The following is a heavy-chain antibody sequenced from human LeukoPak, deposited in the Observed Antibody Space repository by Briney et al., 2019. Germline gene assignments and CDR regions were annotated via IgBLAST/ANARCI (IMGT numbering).Heavy chain of an antibody. CDR3: ARRAEYYFDY. CDR2: INHSGST. CDR1: GGSFSGYY. Sequence: SETLSLTCAVYGGSFSGYYWSWSRHPPGEGLEWIGEINHSGSTNYNPSLKSRVTISVDTSKNQFSLKLSSVTAADTAVYYCARRAEYYFDYWGQGTLVTVSS. J-gene: IGHJ4*02. V-gene: IGHV4-34*01. D-gene: IGHD6-19*01.